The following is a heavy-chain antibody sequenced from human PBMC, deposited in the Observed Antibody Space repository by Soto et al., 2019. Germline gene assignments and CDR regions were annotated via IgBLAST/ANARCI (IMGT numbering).Heavy chain of an antibody. D-gene: IGHD2-15*01. CDR1: GGTFSSYA. V-gene: IGHV1-69*13. Sequence: GASVKVSCKASGGTFSSYAISWVLQAPGQGLEWMGGIIPIFGTANYAQKFQGRVTITADESTSTAYMELSSLRSEDTAVYYCARPSDIAVVIAGRFDSWGQGTLVTVSS. CDR3: ARPSDIAVVIAGRFDS. CDR2: IIPIFGTA. J-gene: IGHJ4*02.